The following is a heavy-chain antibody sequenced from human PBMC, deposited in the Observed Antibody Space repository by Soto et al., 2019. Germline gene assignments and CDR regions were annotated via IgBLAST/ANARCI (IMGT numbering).Heavy chain of an antibody. Sequence: PGESLKISCKGSGYSFTSYWISWVRQMPGKGLEWMGRIDPSDSDTNYSPSFQGHVTISADKSISTAYLQWSSLKASDTAMYYCARASTDDSSGYPYYYYYYGMDVWGQGTTVTVSS. CDR2: IDPSDSDT. CDR1: GYSFTSYW. J-gene: IGHJ6*02. D-gene: IGHD3-22*01. V-gene: IGHV5-10-1*01. CDR3: ARASTDDSSGYPYYYYYYGMDV.